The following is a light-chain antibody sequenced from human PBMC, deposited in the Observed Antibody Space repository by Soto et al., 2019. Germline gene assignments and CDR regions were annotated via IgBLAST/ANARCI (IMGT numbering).Light chain of an antibody. CDR3: CSYAGSSTWV. Sequence: QYALTQPASVSGSPGQSITISCTGNSSAVGSYNLVSWYQQHPGKAPKLMIYEGNERPSGVSNRFSGSKSGNTASLTISGLQAEDEADYYCCSYAGSSTWVFGGGTKLTVL. CDR1: SSAVGSYNL. J-gene: IGLJ3*02. CDR2: EGN. V-gene: IGLV2-23*01.